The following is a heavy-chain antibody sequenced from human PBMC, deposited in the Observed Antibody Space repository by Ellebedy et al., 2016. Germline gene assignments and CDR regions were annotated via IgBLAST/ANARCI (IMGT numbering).Heavy chain of an antibody. J-gene: IGHJ4*02. CDR3: ARGYTSSPPGL. Sequence: GGSLRLSXAASGFTFDDYAMHWVRQPPGGGLEWVSRLTSDGSITVYADSVKGRFTTSRDNAKSTVYLQMDSLRDEDTAIYYCARGYTSSPPGLWGQGTLVTVSS. CDR1: GFTFDDYA. V-gene: IGHV3-74*01. CDR2: LTSDGSIT. D-gene: IGHD5-12*01.